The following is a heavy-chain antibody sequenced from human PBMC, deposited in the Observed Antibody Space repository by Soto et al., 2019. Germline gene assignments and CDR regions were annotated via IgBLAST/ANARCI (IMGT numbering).Heavy chain of an antibody. CDR2: ISGYNGNK. J-gene: IGHJ4*02. Sequence: ASVKVSCKASGYTFTNYGFSWVRQAPGQGLEWMGWISGYNGNKKYAQKLQGRVTMTTDTSTTTAYMELMSLRSDDTAVYYCARDDSSSWGKGVYWGQGTLVTVST. V-gene: IGHV1-18*04. D-gene: IGHD6-13*01. CDR3: ARDDSSSWGKGVY. CDR1: GYTFTNYG.